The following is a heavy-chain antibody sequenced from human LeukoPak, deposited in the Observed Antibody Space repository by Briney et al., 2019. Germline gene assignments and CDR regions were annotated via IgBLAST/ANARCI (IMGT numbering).Heavy chain of an antibody. CDR3: ARDYGYEIDY. CDR1: GXTFSSYS. Sequence: GGSLRLSCAASGXTFSSYSMNWVRQAPGKGLEWVSSISSSSTYADSVKGRFTISRDSAKNSLYLQMNSLRVEDTAVYYCARDYGYEIDYWGQGTLVTVSS. CDR2: ISSSST. D-gene: IGHD5-24*01. V-gene: IGHV3-21*01. J-gene: IGHJ4*02.